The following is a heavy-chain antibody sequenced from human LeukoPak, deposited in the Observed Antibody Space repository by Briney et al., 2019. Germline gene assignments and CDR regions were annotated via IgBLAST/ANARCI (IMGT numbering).Heavy chain of an antibody. J-gene: IGHJ5*02. CDR3: ARQYTSTFRGVRIDWFDP. D-gene: IGHD1-1*01. CDR2: ISYSGST. V-gene: IGHV4-59*08. CDR1: GDSITSNY. Sequence: SETLSLTCTVSGDSITSNYWSWIRQAPGKGLELIGYISYSGSTNYSPSLKSRVTISVDTSRNQFSLTLSSVTAADTAVYYCARQYTSTFRGVRIDWFDPWGQGILVTVSS.